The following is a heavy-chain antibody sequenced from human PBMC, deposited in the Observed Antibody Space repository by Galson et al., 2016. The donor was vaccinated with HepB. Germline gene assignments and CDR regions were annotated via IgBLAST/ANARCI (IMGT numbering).Heavy chain of an antibody. CDR3: AESLFYDFWSGEKGWFDP. Sequence: QSGAEVKKPGESLKISCKGSGYSFTSFWIAWVRQMPGKGLAWMGIIYPGDADTRYSPSFQGQVTISAAKSIDTAYLQWSSLKASDTAMYYCAESLFYDFWSGEKGWFDPWGQGTLVTVSS. V-gene: IGHV5-51*01. D-gene: IGHD3-3*01. J-gene: IGHJ5*02. CDR2: IYPGDADT. CDR1: GYSFTSFW.